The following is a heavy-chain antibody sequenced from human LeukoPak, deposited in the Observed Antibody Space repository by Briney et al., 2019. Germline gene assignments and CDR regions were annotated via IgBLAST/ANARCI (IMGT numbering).Heavy chain of an antibody. CDR3: ARDGRVYAGYYYYYGMDV. Sequence: ASVKVSCKASGGTFSSYAISWVRQAPGQGLEWMGGIIPIFGTANYAQKFQGGVTITADESTSTAYMELSSLRSEDTAVYYCARDGRVYAGYYYYYGMDVWGQGTTVTVSS. CDR2: IIPIFGTA. V-gene: IGHV1-69*01. D-gene: IGHD2-8*01. J-gene: IGHJ6*02. CDR1: GGTFSSYA.